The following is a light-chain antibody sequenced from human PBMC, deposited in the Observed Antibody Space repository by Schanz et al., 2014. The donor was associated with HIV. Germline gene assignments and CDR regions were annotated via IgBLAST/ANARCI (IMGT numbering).Light chain of an antibody. Sequence: DIQMTQSPSSLSASVGDRVTITCRASQGIGNDLGWYQQRPGKAPKRLIYAASTLQSGVPSRFVGGGSGTEFTLTISGLQPEDFATYYCQQYNSYYTFGQGTKLEIK. V-gene: IGKV1-17*01. J-gene: IGKJ2*01. CDR1: QGIGND. CDR2: AAS. CDR3: QQYNSYYT.